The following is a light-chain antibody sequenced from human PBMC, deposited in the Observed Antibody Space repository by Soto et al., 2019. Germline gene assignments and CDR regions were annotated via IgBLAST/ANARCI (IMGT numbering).Light chain of an antibody. CDR1: QSISSY. J-gene: IGKJ1*01. Sequence: DIQKTQSPSSLSASVGDRVTITCRASQSISSYLNWYQQKPGKAPQLLIYAASSLQSGVPSRFSGSGSGTDFTLTISSLKPEDFATYYCHQSYRTPWTFGQGTKVEIK. CDR2: AAS. CDR3: HQSYRTPWT. V-gene: IGKV1-39*01.